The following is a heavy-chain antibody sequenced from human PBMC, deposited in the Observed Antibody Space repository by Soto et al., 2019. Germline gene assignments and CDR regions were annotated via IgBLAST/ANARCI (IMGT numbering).Heavy chain of an antibody. CDR1: GYTFTSYD. J-gene: IGHJ6*02. D-gene: IGHD6-13*01. CDR2: MNPNSGNT. V-gene: IGHV1-8*01. CDR3: ARRGYSSSWYYYYYYGMDV. Sequence: QVQLVQSGAEVKKPGASVKVSCKASGYTFTSYDINWVRQATGQGLEWMGWMNPNSGNTGYAQKFRGRVTMTRNTSKSTAYMERSSLRSDDTAVYYCARRGYSSSWYYYYYYGMDVWGQGTTVTVSS.